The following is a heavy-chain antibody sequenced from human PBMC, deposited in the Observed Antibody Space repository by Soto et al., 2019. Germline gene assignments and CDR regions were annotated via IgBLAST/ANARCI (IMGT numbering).Heavy chain of an antibody. Sequence: QVQLVQSGAEVKKPGSSVKVSCKAFGGTFSSYAISWVRQAPGQGLEWMGGIIPIFGTANYAQKFQGRVTITADESTSTAYMELSSLRSEDTAVYYCARSGGDYDILTGYSTTTYYWGQGTLVTVSS. CDR3: ARSGGDYDILTGYSTTTYY. J-gene: IGHJ4*02. D-gene: IGHD3-9*01. CDR2: IIPIFGTA. V-gene: IGHV1-69*01. CDR1: GGTFSSYA.